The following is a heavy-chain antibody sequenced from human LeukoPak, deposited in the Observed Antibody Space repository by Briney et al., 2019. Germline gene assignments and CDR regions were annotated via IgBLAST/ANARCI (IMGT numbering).Heavy chain of an antibody. CDR1: GFTFSSYS. D-gene: IGHD6-13*01. CDR3: AKCGSTWAVAGMDV. J-gene: IGHJ6*02. Sequence: GGSLRLSCVASGFTFSSYSMNWVRQAPGRGLEWVSSIITLSATYFYYADSVKGRFTISRDNAKNSLYLQLNSPRAEDTAVYYCAKCGSTWAVAGMDVWGQGTTVTVSS. CDR2: IITLSATYF. V-gene: IGHV3-21*04.